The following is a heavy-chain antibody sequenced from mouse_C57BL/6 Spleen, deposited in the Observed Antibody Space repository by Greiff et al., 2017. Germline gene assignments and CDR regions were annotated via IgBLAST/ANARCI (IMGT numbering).Heavy chain of an antibody. CDR2: IDPETGGT. D-gene: IGHD2-12*01. V-gene: IGHV1-15*01. CDR1: GYTFTDYE. CDR3: TRPLYDGYAMDY. J-gene: IGHJ4*01. Sequence: VKLQQSGAELVRPGASVTLSCKASGYTFTDYEMHWVKQTPVHGLEWIGAIDPETGGTAYNQKFKGKAILTADKSSSTAYMELRSLTSEDSAVYYFTRPLYDGYAMDYWGQGTSVTVSS.